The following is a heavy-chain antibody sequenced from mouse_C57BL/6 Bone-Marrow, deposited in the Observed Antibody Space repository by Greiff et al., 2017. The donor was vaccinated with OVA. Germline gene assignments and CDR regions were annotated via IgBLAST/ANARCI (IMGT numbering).Heavy chain of an antibody. V-gene: IGHV5-15*01. D-gene: IGHD2-3*01. J-gene: IGHJ3*01. CDR2: ISNLAYSI. Sequence: EVNVVESGGGLVQPGGSLKLSCAASGFTFSDYGMAWVRQAPRKGPEWVAFISNLAYSIYYADTVTGRFTISRENAKNTLYLEMSSLRSEDTAMYYCARRWLLRGSWFAYWGQGTLVTVSA. CDR1: GFTFSDYG. CDR3: ARRWLLRGSWFAY.